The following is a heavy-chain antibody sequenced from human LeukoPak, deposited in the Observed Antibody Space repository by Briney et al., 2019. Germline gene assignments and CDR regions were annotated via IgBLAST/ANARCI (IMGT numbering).Heavy chain of an antibody. CDR1: GFSFQYYW. V-gene: IGHV3-7*01. J-gene: IGHJ4*02. Sequence: GGSLRLSCAASGFSFQYYWMAWVRQAPGMGLEWVAHIKEDGTQKFYVDSVRGRFTISKDDARNALYLQMNSLRDEDTAIYYCVRGGWELDYWGQGTLVIVPS. D-gene: IGHD4-23*01. CDR2: IKEDGTQK. CDR3: VRGGWELDY.